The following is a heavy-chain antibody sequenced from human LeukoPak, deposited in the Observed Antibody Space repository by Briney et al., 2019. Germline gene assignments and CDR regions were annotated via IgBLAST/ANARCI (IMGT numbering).Heavy chain of an antibody. CDR3: ARGINTSIAAHFDY. J-gene: IGHJ4*02. CDR1: GGSFGGYY. D-gene: IGHD6-6*01. Sequence: SETLSLTCAVYGGSFGGYYWSWIRQPPGKGLEWIGEINHSGSTNYNPSLKGRVTISVDTSKNQFSLKLSSVTAADTAVYYCARGINTSIAAHFDYWGQGTLVTVSS. CDR2: INHSGST. V-gene: IGHV4-34*01.